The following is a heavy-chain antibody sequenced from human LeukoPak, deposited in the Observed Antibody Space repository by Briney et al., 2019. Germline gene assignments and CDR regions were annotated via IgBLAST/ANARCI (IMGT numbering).Heavy chain of an antibody. CDR3: ARGGLVGATTRYYYYYMDV. CDR2: INPNSGGT. V-gene: IGHV1-2*02. CDR1: GYTFTGYY. D-gene: IGHD1-26*01. J-gene: IGHJ6*03. Sequence: ASVKVSCKASGYTFTGYYMHWVRQAPGQGLEWMGWINPNSGGTNYAQNFQGRVTMTRDTSISTADMELSRLRSDDTAVYYCARGGLVGATTRYYYYYMDVWGRGTTVTVSS.